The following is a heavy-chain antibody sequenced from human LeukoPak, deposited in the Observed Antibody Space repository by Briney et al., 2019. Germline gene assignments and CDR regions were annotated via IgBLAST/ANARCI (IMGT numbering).Heavy chain of an antibody. D-gene: IGHD2-15*01. J-gene: IGHJ4*02. V-gene: IGHV3-23*01. CDR3: AKRSLTYCSGGSCDGGFDY. Sequence: GGSLRLSCAASGFTFSAYAMGWVRQAPGKGLEWVSGISGSGISGSADSTYYADSVKGRFTISRDNSKNTLYLQLNSLRAEDTAVYYCAKRSLTYCSGGSCDGGFDYWGQGTLVTVSS. CDR2: ISGSGISGSADST. CDR1: GFTFSAYA.